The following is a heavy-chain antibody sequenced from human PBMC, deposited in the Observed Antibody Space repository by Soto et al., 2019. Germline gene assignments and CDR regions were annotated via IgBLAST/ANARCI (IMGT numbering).Heavy chain of an antibody. CDR1: GYTFTGYY. D-gene: IGHD3-3*01. CDR3: ARARYPFTILGGMDV. CDR2: INPNSGGT. V-gene: IGHV1-2*04. J-gene: IGHJ6*02. Sequence: ASVKVSCKASGYTFTGYYMHWVRQAPGQGLEWMGWINPNSGGTNYAQKFQGWVTMTRDTSISTAYMELSRLRSDDTAVYYCARARYPFTILGGMDVWGQGTRVTVSS.